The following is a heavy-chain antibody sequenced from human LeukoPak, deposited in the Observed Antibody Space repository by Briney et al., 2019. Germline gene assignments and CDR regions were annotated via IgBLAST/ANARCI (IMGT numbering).Heavy chain of an antibody. CDR3: ARGKDHFDY. V-gene: IGHV4-59*01. J-gene: IGHJ4*02. CDR2: IYYSGST. CDR1: GGSISSYY. Sequence: SETLSLTCTVSGGSISSYYWSWIRQPPGKGLEWIGYIYYSGSTNYNPSLKSRVTISVDTSKNQFSLKLSSVTAADTAVYYCARGKDHFDYWGQGTLVTVSS.